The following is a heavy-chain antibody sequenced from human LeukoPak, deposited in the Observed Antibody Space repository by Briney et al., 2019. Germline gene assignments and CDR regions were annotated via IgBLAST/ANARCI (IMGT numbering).Heavy chain of an antibody. Sequence: AGGSLRLSCAASGFTFSSYSMNWVRQAPGKGLEWVSSISSSSSYIYYADSVKGRFTISRDNSKNTLYLQMNSLRAEDTAVYYCAKEQSYYDSTPGYWGQGTLVTVSS. CDR3: AKEQSYYDSTPGY. D-gene: IGHD3-22*01. CDR1: GFTFSSYS. V-gene: IGHV3-21*01. CDR2: ISSSSSYI. J-gene: IGHJ4*02.